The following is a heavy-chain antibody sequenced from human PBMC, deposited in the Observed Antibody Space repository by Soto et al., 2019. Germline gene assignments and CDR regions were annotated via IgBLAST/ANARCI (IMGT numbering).Heavy chain of an antibody. CDR3: TTDGVEVVRTNGLCYSGGRAYYYYYMDV. J-gene: IGHJ6*03. V-gene: IGHV3-49*03. Sequence: GGSLRLSCTASGFTFGDYAMSWFRQAPGKGLEWVGFIRSKAYGGTTEYAASVKGRFTISRDDSKSIAYLQMNSLKTEVTAVYYCTTDGVEVVRTNGLCYSGGRAYYYYYMDVWGKGTTVTVSS. CDR2: IRSKAYGGTT. CDR1: GFTFGDYA. D-gene: IGHD2-8*01.